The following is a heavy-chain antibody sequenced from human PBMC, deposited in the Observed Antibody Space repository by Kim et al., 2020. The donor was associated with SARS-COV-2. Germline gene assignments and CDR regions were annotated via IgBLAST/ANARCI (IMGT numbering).Heavy chain of an antibody. CDR1: GFTFSSYA. Sequence: GSLRLSCAASGFTFSSYALSWVRQAPGKGLEWVSRISASGGDTYYADSVQGRFTISRDNSKNALNLEMNSLRAEDTALYYCAKVTTLTAPFYDYWGQGTLVTVSS. D-gene: IGHD4-4*01. CDR2: ISASGGDT. CDR3: AKVTTLTAPFYDY. J-gene: IGHJ4*02. V-gene: IGHV3-23*01.